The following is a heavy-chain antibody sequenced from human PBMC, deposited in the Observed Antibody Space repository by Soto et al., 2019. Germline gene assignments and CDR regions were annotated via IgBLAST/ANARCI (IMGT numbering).Heavy chain of an antibody. Sequence: QVQLQESGPGLVKPSETLSLTCTVSGGSINDYYWSWIRQPPGKCLECIGQIFYHGSTNYNSTLTSRVTISVDRSKNQFALTLRSVTAADAAVYCCAMAKTTLYSWCDPGGQGTVVTVSS. CDR1: GGSINDYY. V-gene: IGHV4-59*08. D-gene: IGHD1-7*01. CDR3: AMAKTTLYSWCDP. CDR2: IFYHGST. J-gene: IGHJ5*02.